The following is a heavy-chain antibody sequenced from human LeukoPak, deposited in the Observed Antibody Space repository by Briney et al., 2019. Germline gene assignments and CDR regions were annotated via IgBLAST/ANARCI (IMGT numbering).Heavy chain of an antibody. D-gene: IGHD1-26*01. J-gene: IGHJ4*02. CDR1: GFTFSSYA. Sequence: GASLRLSCAASGFTFSSYAMSWVRQAPGKGLEWVSAISGSGGSTYYADSVKGRFTISRDNSKNTLYLQMNSLRAEDTAVYYCAKSPQWELYLFDYWGQGTLVTVSS. CDR3: AKSPQWELYLFDY. CDR2: ISGSGGST. V-gene: IGHV3-23*01.